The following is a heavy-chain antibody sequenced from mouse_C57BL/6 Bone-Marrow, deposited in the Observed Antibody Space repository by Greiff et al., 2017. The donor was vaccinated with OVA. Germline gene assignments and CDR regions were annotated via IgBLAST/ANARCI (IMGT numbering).Heavy chain of an antibody. D-gene: IGHD2-3*01. CDR2: ISDGGSYT. CDR3: AREGYDGYAWFAY. J-gene: IGHJ3*01. Sequence: EVMLVESGGGLVKPGGSLKLSCAASGFTFSSYAMSWVRQTPEKRLEWVATISDGGSYTYYPDNVKGRFTISRDNAKNNLYLQMSHLKSEDTAMYYGAREGYDGYAWFAYWGQGTLVTVSA. V-gene: IGHV5-4*01. CDR1: GFTFSSYA.